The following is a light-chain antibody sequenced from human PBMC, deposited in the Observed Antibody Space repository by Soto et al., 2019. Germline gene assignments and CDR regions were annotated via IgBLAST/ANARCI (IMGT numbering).Light chain of an antibody. CDR2: DAS. V-gene: IGKV3-11*01. CDR3: QQYPSDSIT. Sequence: EIVLTQSPRTLSLSPGERATLSCRASQCFTCYLAWYQQRPGQAPRLLINDASRRATGIPDRFSGSGSGTEFTLTFISLQPEHFATHYCQQYPSDSITLGQASRLEI. CDR1: QCFTCY. J-gene: IGKJ5*01.